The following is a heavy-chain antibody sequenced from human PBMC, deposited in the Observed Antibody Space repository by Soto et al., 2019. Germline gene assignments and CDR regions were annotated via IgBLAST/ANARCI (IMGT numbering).Heavy chain of an antibody. CDR1: GGSFSGYY. J-gene: IGHJ4*02. Sequence: PSETLSLTCAVYGGSFSGYYWSWIRQPPGKGLEWIGEINHSGSTNYNPSLKSRVTISVDTPKNQFSLKLSSVTAADTAVYYCAREQMEKGRTDYWGQGTLVTVSS. CDR3: AREQMEKGRTDY. D-gene: IGHD6-13*01. CDR2: INHSGST. V-gene: IGHV4-34*01.